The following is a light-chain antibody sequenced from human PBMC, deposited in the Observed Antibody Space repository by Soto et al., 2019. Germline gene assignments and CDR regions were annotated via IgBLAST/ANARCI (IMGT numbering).Light chain of an antibody. CDR2: GAS. CDR3: QQYINWPRT. J-gene: IGKJ1*01. Sequence: EVVMTQSPATLSVSPGERATLSCRASQSVRSNLAWYQQNRGQAPRLLIYGASTRATGVPARFSGSGSGTEFTLTISSLQSEDFAVYYCQQYINWPRTFGQGSKVEIK. CDR1: QSVRSN. V-gene: IGKV3-15*01.